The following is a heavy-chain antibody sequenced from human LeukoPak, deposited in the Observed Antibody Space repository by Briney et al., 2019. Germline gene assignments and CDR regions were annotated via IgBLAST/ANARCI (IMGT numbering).Heavy chain of an antibody. V-gene: IGHV3-21*01. D-gene: IGHD3-22*01. CDR1: GFTFSSYS. J-gene: IGHJ5*02. CDR3: ARDQGYYDSSCWFDP. Sequence: GGSLRLSCAASGFTFSSYSMNWVRQAPGKGLEWVSSISSSSSYIYYADSVKGRFTISRDNAKNTLYLQMNSLRAEDTAVYYCARDQGYYDSSCWFDPWGQGTLVTVSS. CDR2: ISSSSSYI.